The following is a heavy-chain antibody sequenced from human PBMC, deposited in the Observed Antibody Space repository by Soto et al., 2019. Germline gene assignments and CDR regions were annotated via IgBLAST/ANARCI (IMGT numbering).Heavy chain of an antibody. CDR3: ARGVVVPFDY. V-gene: IGHV1-3*01. CDR2: INAGNGNT. CDR1: GYTFTSYA. J-gene: IGHJ4*02. D-gene: IGHD2-2*01. Sequence: QVQLVQSGAEVKKPGASVKVSCKASGYTFTSYAIHWVRQAPGQRLEWMGWINAGNGNTKYSQKFQGRVTITRDTSASTASMELSSLRSEDTAVYYCARGVVVPFDYWGQGTLVTVSS.